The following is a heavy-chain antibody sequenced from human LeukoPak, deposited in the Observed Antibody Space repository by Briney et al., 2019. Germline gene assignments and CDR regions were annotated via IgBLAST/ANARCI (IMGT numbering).Heavy chain of an antibody. V-gene: IGHV4-4*07. CDR2: IYTSGST. CDR1: GGSISSYY. Sequence: SETLSLTCTVSGGSISSYYWSWIRQPAGKGLEWIGRIYTSGSTNYNASLKSRVSMSVDTSKNQFSLKLSSVTAADTAVYYCARVVYSSSWYADWFDPWGQGTLVTVSS. J-gene: IGHJ5*02. D-gene: IGHD6-13*01. CDR3: ARVVYSSSWYADWFDP.